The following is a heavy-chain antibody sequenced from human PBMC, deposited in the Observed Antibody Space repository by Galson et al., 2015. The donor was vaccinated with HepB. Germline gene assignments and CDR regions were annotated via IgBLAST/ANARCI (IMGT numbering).Heavy chain of an antibody. J-gene: IGHJ6*02. CDR2: ISYDGSNK. Sequence: SLRLSCAASGFTFSSNAMHWVRQAPGKGLEWVAVISYDGSNKYYADSVKGRFTISRDNSKNTLYLQMNSLRAEDTAVYYCARDLGGGRYCSSTSCSNNYYYYGMDVWGQGTTVTVSS. CDR1: GFTFSSNA. D-gene: IGHD2-2*01. CDR3: ARDLGGGRYCSSTSCSNNYYYYGMDV. V-gene: IGHV3-30-3*01.